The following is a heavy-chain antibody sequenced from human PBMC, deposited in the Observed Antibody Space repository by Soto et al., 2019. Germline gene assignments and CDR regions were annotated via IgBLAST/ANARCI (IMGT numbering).Heavy chain of an antibody. CDR2: ISGSGGST. CDR1: GFTFSSYA. J-gene: IGHJ3*02. V-gene: IGHV3-23*01. Sequence: EVQLLESGGGLVQPGGPLRLSCAASGFTFSSYAMSWVRQAPGQGLEWVSAISGSGGSTYYADSVKGRFTISRDNSKNTLYLQMNSLRAEDTAVYYCAKLFRVTTYAFDIWGQGTMVTVSS. CDR3: AKLFRVTTYAFDI. D-gene: IGHD4-17*01.